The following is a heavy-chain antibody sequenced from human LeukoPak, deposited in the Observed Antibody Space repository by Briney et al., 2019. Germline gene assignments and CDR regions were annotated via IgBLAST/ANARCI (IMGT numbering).Heavy chain of an antibody. CDR2: IYHSGST. CDR3: ATIPLGIVGATGFYYYMDV. J-gene: IGHJ6*03. D-gene: IGHD1-26*01. V-gene: IGHV4-39*07. Sequence: PSETLSLTCTVSGGSISSSSYYWGWIRQPPGKGLEWIGSIYHSGSTYYNPSLKSRVTIAVDTSKNQFSLKLSSVTAADTAVYYCATIPLGIVGATGFYYYMDVWGKGTTVTVSS. CDR1: GGSISSSSYY.